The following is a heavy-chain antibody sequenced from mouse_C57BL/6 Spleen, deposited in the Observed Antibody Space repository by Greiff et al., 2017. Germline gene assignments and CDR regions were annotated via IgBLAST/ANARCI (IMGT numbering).Heavy chain of an antibody. CDR3: AREGYYGSRDCDV. Sequence: VQLVESGAELVQPGASVKISCTASGYAFSSYWMNWVKQRPGKGLELIGQRYPGDGDNNYNGKFKGKATLTADKSSSTAYRQLSSLTSEDSSVYFCAREGYYGSRDCDVWGTGTTVTVSS. J-gene: IGHJ1*03. CDR1: GYAFSSYW. V-gene: IGHV1-80*01. CDR2: RYPGDGDN. D-gene: IGHD1-1*01.